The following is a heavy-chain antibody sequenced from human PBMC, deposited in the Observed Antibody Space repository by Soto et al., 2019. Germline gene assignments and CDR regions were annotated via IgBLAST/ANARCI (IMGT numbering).Heavy chain of an antibody. D-gene: IGHD3-10*01. J-gene: IGHJ4*02. CDR1: GFTFSSYG. CDR2: ISYDGSNK. CDR3: AKPSGIYYFDD. V-gene: IGHV3-30*18. Sequence: GGSLRLSCAASGFTFSSYGLPWVRQAPCKGLEWVAVISYDGSNKYYADSVKGRFTISRENSKNTLYLQMSSLRAEDTAVYYCAKPSGIYYFDDWGRGTRVTVSS.